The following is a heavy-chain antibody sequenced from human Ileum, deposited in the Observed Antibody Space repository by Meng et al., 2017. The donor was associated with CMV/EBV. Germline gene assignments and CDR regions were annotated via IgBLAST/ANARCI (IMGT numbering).Heavy chain of an antibody. J-gene: IGHJ4*02. D-gene: IGHD3-10*01. CDR3: ARRVGSGKYFFDY. CDR2: INYSETI. CDR1: GGSFTGYL. Sequence: CAVYGGSFTGYLCSWIRQSPGKGLEWIGEINYSETINYNPSLKSRVTMSVDTSKSQFSLKVNSVTAADTAIYYCARRVGSGKYFFDYWSQGTLVTDSS. V-gene: IGHV4-34*01.